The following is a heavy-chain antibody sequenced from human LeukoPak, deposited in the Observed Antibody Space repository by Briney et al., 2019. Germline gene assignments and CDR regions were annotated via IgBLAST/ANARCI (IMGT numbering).Heavy chain of an antibody. D-gene: IGHD6-13*01. CDR1: GFTFSSYW. CDR2: INTDGSIT. V-gene: IGHV3-74*01. CDR3: ARGRSSSWFDY. Sequence: PGGSLRLSCAASGFTFSSYWMHWVRQAPGKGLVWVSRINTDGSITTYADSVKGRFTISRDNAKNTLYLQMNSLRAEDTAVYYCARGRSSSWFDYWGQGTLVTVSS. J-gene: IGHJ4*02.